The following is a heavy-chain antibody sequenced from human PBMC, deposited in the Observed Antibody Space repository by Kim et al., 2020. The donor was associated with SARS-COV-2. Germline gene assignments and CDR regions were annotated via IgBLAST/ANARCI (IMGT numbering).Heavy chain of an antibody. J-gene: IGHJ2*01. CDR1: GFTFSSYA. D-gene: IGHD3-22*01. Sequence: GGSLRLSCAASGFTFSSYAMHWVRQAPGKGLEWVAVISYDGSNKYYADSVKGRFTISRDNSKNTLYLQMNSLRAEDTAVYYCARDCFPFSSGYYSICWYFDLWGRGTLVTVSS. V-gene: IGHV3-30*04. CDR3: ARDCFPFSSGYYSICWYFDL. CDR2: ISYDGSNK.